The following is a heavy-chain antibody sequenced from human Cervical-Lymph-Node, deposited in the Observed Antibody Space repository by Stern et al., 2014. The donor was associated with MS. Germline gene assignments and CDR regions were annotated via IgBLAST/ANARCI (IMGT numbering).Heavy chain of an antibody. CDR1: GYSFTSYW. V-gene: IGHV5-51*01. CDR3: ARLSQVVPAAKKDYYYYYGMDV. D-gene: IGHD2-2*01. J-gene: IGHJ6*02. CDR2: IYAGDSDT. Sequence: VQLVESGAEVKKPGESLKISCKGSGYSFTSYWIGWVRQMPGKGLEWMGFIYAGDSDTRYSPSFQGQVTISPDKSISPADLQWSSLKASDTAMYYCARLSQVVPAAKKDYYYYYGMDVWGQGTTVTVSS.